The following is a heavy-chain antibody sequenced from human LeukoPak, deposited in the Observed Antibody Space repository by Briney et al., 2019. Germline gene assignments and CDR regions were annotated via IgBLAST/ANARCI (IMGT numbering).Heavy chain of an antibody. Sequence: SETLSLTCTVSGGSISSRTYYWGWLRQPAGKGLEWLGSIYYSGSTYYNPSLKSRVTISIDTAKNQFSLKLSSVTAADTAIYYCARDFSSSSTVYYYYYMDVWGKGTTVTVSS. CDR1: GGSISSRTYY. CDR3: ARDFSSSSTVYYYYYMDV. D-gene: IGHD6-6*01. CDR2: IYYSGST. J-gene: IGHJ6*03. V-gene: IGHV4-39*07.